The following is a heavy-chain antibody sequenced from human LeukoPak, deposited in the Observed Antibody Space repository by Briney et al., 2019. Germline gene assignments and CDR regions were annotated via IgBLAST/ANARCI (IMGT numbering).Heavy chain of an antibody. D-gene: IGHD5-18*01. CDR1: GFTFSSYA. CDR3: AKASWVSNGDTVL. J-gene: IGHJ4*02. V-gene: IGHV3-23*01. CDR2: LRGDGST. Sequence: GGSLRLSCAASGFTFSSYAMSWVRQAPARGLEWVSSLRGDGSTFYADSVKGRFTLSRDESRNTVYFQLNSLRVEDTAVYYCAKASWVSNGDTVLWGQGTLVTVFS.